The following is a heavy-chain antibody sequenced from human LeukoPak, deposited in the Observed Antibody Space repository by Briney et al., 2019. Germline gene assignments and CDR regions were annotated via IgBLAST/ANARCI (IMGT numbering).Heavy chain of an antibody. V-gene: IGHV3-15*01. D-gene: IGHD3-22*01. CDR1: GXTFNNAW. CDR2: IKSKTDGGTT. Sequence: GGSLRLSWAASGXTFNNAWMSWVHQAPGKGLEWVGRIKSKTDGGTTDYAAPVKGRFTISRDDSKNTLFLQMNSLKTEDTAVYYCTTPFPRYYDSSGYCHWAQGTLVTVSS. CDR3: TTPFPRYYDSSGYCH. J-gene: IGHJ4*02.